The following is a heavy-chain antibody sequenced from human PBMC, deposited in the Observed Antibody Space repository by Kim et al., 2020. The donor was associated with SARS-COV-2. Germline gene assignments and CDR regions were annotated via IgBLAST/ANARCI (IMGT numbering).Heavy chain of an antibody. CDR1: GGSISSSSYY. V-gene: IGHV4-39*07. CDR3: VRGGLPVTLFDY. CDR2: IYYSGST. Sequence: SETLSLTCTVSGGSISSSSYYWGWIRQPPGKGLEWIGSIYYSGSTYYNPSLKSRVTISVDTSKNQFSLKLSSVTAADTAVYYCVRGGLPVTLFDYWGQGTLVTVSS. D-gene: IGHD4-17*01. J-gene: IGHJ4*02.